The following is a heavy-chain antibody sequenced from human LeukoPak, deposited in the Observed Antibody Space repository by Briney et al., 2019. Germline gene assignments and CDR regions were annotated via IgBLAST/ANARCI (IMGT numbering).Heavy chain of an antibody. Sequence: GGSLRLSCAASGFTVSSNYMSWVRQAPGKGLEWVSVIYSGGSTYYADSVKGRFTISRDNSKNTLYLQMNSLRAEDTAVYYCARDRGYDILTGYYVHYYYGMDVWGQGITVTVSS. CDR2: IYSGGST. D-gene: IGHD3-9*01. CDR3: ARDRGYDILTGYYVHYYYGMDV. V-gene: IGHV3-66*01. J-gene: IGHJ6*02. CDR1: GFTVSSNY.